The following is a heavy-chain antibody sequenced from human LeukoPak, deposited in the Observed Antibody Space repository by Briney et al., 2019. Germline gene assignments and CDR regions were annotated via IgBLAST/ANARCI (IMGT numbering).Heavy chain of an antibody. CDR2: ISGSGSYI. J-gene: IGHJ4*02. CDR3: ARGSGSSSWYNSFDY. V-gene: IGHV3-21*01. CDR1: GFTFSSYS. Sequence: GGSLRLSCAASGFTFSSYSINWVRQAPREVLEWVSSISGSGSYIYYADSVKGRFTISRDNAKNSLYLQMNSVRAEDTAMYYCARGSGSSSWYNSFDYWGQGTLVTVSS. D-gene: IGHD6-13*01.